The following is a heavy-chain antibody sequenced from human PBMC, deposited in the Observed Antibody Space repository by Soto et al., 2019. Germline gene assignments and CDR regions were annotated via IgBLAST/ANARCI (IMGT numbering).Heavy chain of an antibody. CDR3: AKSDLVLKG. J-gene: IGHJ4*02. V-gene: IGHV3-30*18. Sequence: QVQLVESGGGVVQPGRSLRLSCAASGFTFSSYGMHWVRQAPGKGLEWVAVISYDGSNKYYADSVKGRFIISRDNSKNTLYLQMNSLRAEDTAVYYCAKSDLVLKGWGQGTLVTVSS. CDR2: ISYDGSNK. CDR1: GFTFSSYG. D-gene: IGHD2-8*01.